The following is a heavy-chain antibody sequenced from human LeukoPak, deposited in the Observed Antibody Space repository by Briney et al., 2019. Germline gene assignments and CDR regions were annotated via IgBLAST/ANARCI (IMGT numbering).Heavy chain of an antibody. J-gene: IGHJ4*02. Sequence: GGSLRLSCAASGFTFSSYGMHWVRQAPGKGLEWVAVISYDGSYKYYADSVKGRFTISRDNSKNTLYLQMNSLRAEDTAVYYCARELVYSSSSGSSYYFDYWGQGTLVTVSS. V-gene: IGHV3-30*03. CDR2: ISYDGSYK. D-gene: IGHD6-13*01. CDR3: ARELVYSSSSGSSYYFDY. CDR1: GFTFSSYG.